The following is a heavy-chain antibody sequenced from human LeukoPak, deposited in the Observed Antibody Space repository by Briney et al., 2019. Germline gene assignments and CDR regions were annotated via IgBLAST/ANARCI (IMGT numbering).Heavy chain of an antibody. D-gene: IGHD3-10*01. CDR2: IYHSGST. CDR3: ARGMVRGILNWFDP. Sequence: SETLSLTCAVSGGSISSSNWWSWVRQPPGKGLEWIGEIYHSGSTSYNPSLKSRVTISVDKSKNQFSLKLSSVTAADTAVYYCARGMVRGILNWFDPWGQGTLVTVSS. V-gene: IGHV4-4*02. CDR1: GGSISSSNW. J-gene: IGHJ5*02.